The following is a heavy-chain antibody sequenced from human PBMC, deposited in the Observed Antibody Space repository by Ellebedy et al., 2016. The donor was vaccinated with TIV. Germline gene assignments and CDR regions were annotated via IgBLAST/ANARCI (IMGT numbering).Heavy chain of an antibody. CDR3: ARGRGGTYSIPFDY. Sequence: SETLSLXXSVYGASFSRYYWTWIRQPPGKGLEWIGEINHSGSTNYNPSLKSRVTITVDTSKNQFSLKLNTVTAADTAFYYCARGRGGTYSIPFDYWGQGTLVTVSS. CDR2: INHSGST. V-gene: IGHV4-34*01. J-gene: IGHJ4*02. CDR1: GASFSRYY. D-gene: IGHD1-26*01.